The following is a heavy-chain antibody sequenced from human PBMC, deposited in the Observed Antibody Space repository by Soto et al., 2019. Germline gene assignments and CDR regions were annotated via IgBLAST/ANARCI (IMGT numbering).Heavy chain of an antibody. CDR3: ARTFAIPLGYPHGMDF. V-gene: IGHV2-70*13. D-gene: IGHD3-16*01. Sequence: SGPMLVKHTQTLTMTCTFSGFSLNINGMCVNWIRQPPGKALEWLALIDWDDDKYYSTSLKTRLTISRDTYKNQVVLTMTNMDPVDTATYYCARTFAIPLGYPHGMDFWGQGSLDLVSS. J-gene: IGHJ6*01. CDR2: IDWDDDK. CDR1: GFSLNINGMC.